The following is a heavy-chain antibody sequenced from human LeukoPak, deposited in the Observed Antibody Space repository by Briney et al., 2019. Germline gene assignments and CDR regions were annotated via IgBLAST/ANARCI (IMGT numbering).Heavy chain of an antibody. D-gene: IGHD3-22*01. CDR2: ISHSGRT. J-gene: IGHJ4*02. CDR1: GASINSDY. CDR3: ARGPPLGYYDSSGYL. Sequence: SETLSLTCSVSGASINSDYWSWIRLTPGKGLEWLAYISHSGRTNYNPSLKSRITVPADKSTNQFSLRLNSVTAADTAVYYCARGPPLGYYDSSGYLWGQGTLVTVSS. V-gene: IGHV4-59*01.